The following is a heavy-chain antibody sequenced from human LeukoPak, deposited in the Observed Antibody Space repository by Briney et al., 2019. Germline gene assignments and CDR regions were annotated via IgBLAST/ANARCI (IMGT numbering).Heavy chain of an antibody. Sequence: GGSLRLSCAASGGTFSSYAMSWVRQAPGKGLEWVSAISGSGSTTHYADSVKGRFTISRDNSKNTLSLQMNSLRAEHTATYYWAASSRLYAACDYGGQGTLVTVSS. CDR1: GGTFSSYA. V-gene: IGHV3-23*01. D-gene: IGHD6-19*01. CDR3: AASSRLYAACDY. J-gene: IGHJ4*02. CDR2: ISGSGSTT.